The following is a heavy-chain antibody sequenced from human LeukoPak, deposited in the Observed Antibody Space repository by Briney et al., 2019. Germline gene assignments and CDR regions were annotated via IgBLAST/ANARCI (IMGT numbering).Heavy chain of an antibody. CDR1: GGSISSSYW. D-gene: IGHD6-13*01. CDR2: IYHSGSP. J-gene: IGHJ4*02. V-gene: IGHV4-4*02. Sequence: PSETLSLTCAVSGGSISSSYWWTWVRQPPGKGLEWIGEIYHSGSPSYNPSLKSRVTISVDQSENQFSLKLSSATAADTAVYYCARRVHSSSWSSYFDYWGQETLVTVSS. CDR3: ARRVHSSSWSSYFDY.